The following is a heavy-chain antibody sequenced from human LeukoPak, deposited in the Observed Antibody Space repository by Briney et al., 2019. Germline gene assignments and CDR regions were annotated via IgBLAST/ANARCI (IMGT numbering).Heavy chain of an antibody. CDR1: GFTFSRHA. CDR3: AKGGFRGSSWLRAGGYYFDY. Sequence: PGGSLRLSCAASGFTFSRHAMSWVRQAPGKGLEWVSAISGSGGSTYYADSVKGRFTISRDNSKNTLYLQMNSLRAEDTAVYYCAKGGFRGSSWLRAGGYYFDYWGQGTLVTVSS. D-gene: IGHD6-13*01. CDR2: ISGSGGST. J-gene: IGHJ4*02. V-gene: IGHV3-23*01.